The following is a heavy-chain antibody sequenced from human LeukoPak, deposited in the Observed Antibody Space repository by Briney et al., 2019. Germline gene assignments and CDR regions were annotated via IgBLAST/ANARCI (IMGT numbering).Heavy chain of an antibody. CDR2: MNPNSGNT. CDR1: GYTFTSYD. D-gene: IGHD3-9*01. CDR3: ARVLSHRGRPYTVFRYYFDY. J-gene: IGHJ4*02. Sequence: ASVKVSCKASGYTFTSYDINWVRQATGQGLEWTGWMNPNSGNTGYAQKFQGRVTMTRNTSISTAYMELSSLRSEDTAVYYCARVLSHRGRPYTVFRYYFDYWAREPWSPSPQ. V-gene: IGHV1-8*01.